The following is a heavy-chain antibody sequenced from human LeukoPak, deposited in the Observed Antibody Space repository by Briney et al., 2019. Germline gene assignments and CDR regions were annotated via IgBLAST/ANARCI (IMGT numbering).Heavy chain of an antibody. CDR1: GDSISSSSYY. J-gene: IGHJ4*02. V-gene: IGHV4-39*07. CDR3: ARDSYSSTWSPSYYFDY. Sequence: SETLPLTCTVSGDSISSSSYYWGWIRQPPGKGLEWIGSFYYSGSTYYNPSLKSRVTMSVDTSKNQFSLRLSSVTAADTAVYYCARDSYSSTWSPSYYFDYWGQGTLVTVSS. CDR2: FYYSGST. D-gene: IGHD6-13*01.